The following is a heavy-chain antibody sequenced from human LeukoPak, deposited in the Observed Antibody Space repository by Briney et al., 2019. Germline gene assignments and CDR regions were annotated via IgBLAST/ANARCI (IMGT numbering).Heavy chain of an antibody. V-gene: IGHV1-69*04. J-gene: IGHJ4*02. CDR1: GGTFSSYA. Sequence: SVKVSCKASGGTFSSYAISWVRQAPGQGLEWMGRIIPILGIANYAQKFQGRVTITADKSTSTAYMELSSLRSEDTAVYYCARASIAVAGTDYFDYWGQGTLVTVSS. CDR2: IIPILGIA. D-gene: IGHD6-19*01. CDR3: ARASIAVAGTDYFDY.